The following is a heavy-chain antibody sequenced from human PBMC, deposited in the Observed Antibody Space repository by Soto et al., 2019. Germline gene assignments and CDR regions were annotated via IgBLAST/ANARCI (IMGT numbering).Heavy chain of an antibody. CDR3: AKDSHPPFPRMDV. J-gene: IGHJ6*02. V-gene: IGHV3-23*01. CDR2: ISGSGGYT. CDR1: GLTCRRYA. Sequence: GGFLGLAYAASGLTCRRYAMIWVRLAPGKGLEWVSTISGSGGYTYYADSVKGRVTISRDSSKNTLYLEIHSLRAEDTARDYCAKDSHPPFPRMDVWGQRNTVSVS.